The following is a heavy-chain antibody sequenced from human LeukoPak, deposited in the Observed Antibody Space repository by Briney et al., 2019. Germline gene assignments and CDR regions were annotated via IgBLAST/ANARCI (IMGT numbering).Heavy chain of an antibody. CDR2: LDFGGSDN. Sequence: GESLKISRKGPGFSFTNYWVGWVRQMPGKGLEWMGILDFGGSDNRYSPSFQGHVTISTDQSISTAYLQWSSLKASDAAIYYCARRPAITGAPFDYWGQGTLVTVSS. V-gene: IGHV5-51*01. CDR1: GFSFTNYW. D-gene: IGHD1-14*01. J-gene: IGHJ4*02. CDR3: ARRPAITGAPFDY.